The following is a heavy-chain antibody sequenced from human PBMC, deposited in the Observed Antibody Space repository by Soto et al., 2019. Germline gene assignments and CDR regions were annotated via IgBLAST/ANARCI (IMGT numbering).Heavy chain of an antibody. CDR3: ARDRADGLRSFDWLCLDY. Sequence: QVQLVESGGGVVQPGRSLRLSCATSGFTFKTFAMHWVRQAPGKGLEWLAVISYDGSHKYYADSVKGRIIISRDNSKNTLYLQRKALRGEDTAVYYCARDRADGLRSFDWLCLDYWGQGTLVTVSS. CDR1: GFTFKTFA. V-gene: IGHV3-30-3*01. J-gene: IGHJ4*02. D-gene: IGHD3-9*01. CDR2: ISYDGSHK.